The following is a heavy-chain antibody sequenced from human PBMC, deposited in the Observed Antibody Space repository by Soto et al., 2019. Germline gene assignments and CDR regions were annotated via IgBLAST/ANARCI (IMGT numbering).Heavy chain of an antibody. D-gene: IGHD1-26*01. CDR2: LYDSGRT. V-gene: IGHV4-38-2*01. J-gene: IGHJ4*02. CDR1: GFSIVNGYY. Sequence: PSETLSLTCAVSGFSIVNGYYWGWIRQPPGKGLEWIGTLYDSGRTYYNSPLKSRVTISVDMSKNQFSLKLSSVTAADTAVYYCVPRKRVGDTKFDYCGQGTLVTVSS. CDR3: VPRKRVGDTKFDY.